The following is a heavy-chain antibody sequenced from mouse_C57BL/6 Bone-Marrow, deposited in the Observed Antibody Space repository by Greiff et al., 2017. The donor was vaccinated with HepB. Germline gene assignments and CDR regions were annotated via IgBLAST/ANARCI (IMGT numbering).Heavy chain of an antibody. V-gene: IGHV1-81*01. D-gene: IGHD3-2*02. CDR2: IYPRSGNT. Sequence: VKLQHSGAELARPGASVKLSCKASGYTFTSYGISWVKQRTGQGLEWIGEIYPRSGNTYYNEKFKGKATLTADKSSSTAYMELRSLTSEDSAVYFCARPPRQLRLWFAYWGQGTLVTVSA. CDR3: ARPPRQLRLWFAY. CDR1: GYTFTSYG. J-gene: IGHJ3*01.